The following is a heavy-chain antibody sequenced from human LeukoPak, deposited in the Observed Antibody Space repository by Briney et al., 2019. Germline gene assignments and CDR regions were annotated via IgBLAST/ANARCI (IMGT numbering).Heavy chain of an antibody. CDR3: AGQNVPTPHDY. Sequence: SETLSLTCTVAVGSISSGGYYWSWVRQPPGKGLEWIAYISAAGTTFYNPSLKSRVTISLDRSKNQFSLNLTSITAADTAVYYCAGQNVPTPHDYWGQGTQVTVSS. D-gene: IGHD2-2*01. CDR2: ISAAGTT. CDR1: VGSISSGGYY. J-gene: IGHJ4*02. V-gene: IGHV4-30-2*01.